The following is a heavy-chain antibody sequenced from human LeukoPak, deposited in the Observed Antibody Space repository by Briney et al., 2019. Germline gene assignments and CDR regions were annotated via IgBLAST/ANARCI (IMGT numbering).Heavy chain of an antibody. CDR3: ARLRITGTPAHFDY. Sequence: PSETLSLTCTVSGGSISSSSYYWGWIRQPPGKGLEWIGSIYYSGSTYYNPSLKSRVTISVDTSKNQFSLKLSSVTAADTAVYYCARLRITGTPAHFDYWGQGTLVTVYS. V-gene: IGHV4-39*01. J-gene: IGHJ4*02. D-gene: IGHD1-20*01. CDR1: GGSISSSSYY. CDR2: IYYSGST.